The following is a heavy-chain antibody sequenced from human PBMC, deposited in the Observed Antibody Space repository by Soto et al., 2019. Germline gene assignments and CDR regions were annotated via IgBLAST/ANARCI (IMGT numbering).Heavy chain of an antibody. CDR2: INYRGTT. CDR3: ARVSATGTSWFDP. D-gene: IGHD6-13*01. Sequence: QVRLQESGPGLVKPSQTLSLTCTVSGGSTTSGAYYWGWVRQQPGKGPEWIAYINYRGTTYYNPSLKSRVTMSIDTSKNYVSLNVTSLSAAATAVYYCARVSATGTSWFDPCGQGTLVTGSS. V-gene: IGHV4-31*03. CDR1: GGSTTSGAYY. J-gene: IGHJ5*02.